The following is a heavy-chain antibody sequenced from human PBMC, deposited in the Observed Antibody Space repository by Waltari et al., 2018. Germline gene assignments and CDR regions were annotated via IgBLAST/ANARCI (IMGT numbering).Heavy chain of an antibody. CDR1: GFTFSHYS. V-gene: IGHV3-21*01. Sequence: EVQLVESGGGLVQPGGSLRLSCAASGFTFSHYSFNWVRQAPGKGLEWVSCITSGSSYTYYADSVKGQFTISRDNAKNALFLHMNSLRAEDTAVYYCAREAVAGTGWFDPWGQGTLVTVSS. CDR3: AREAVAGTGWFDP. J-gene: IGHJ5*02. CDR2: ITSGSSYT. D-gene: IGHD6-19*01.